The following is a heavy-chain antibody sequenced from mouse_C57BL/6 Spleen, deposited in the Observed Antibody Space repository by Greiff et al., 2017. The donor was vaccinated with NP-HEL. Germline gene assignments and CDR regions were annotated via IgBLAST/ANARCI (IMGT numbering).Heavy chain of an antibody. J-gene: IGHJ4*01. CDR3: ASSGNCGTGDAMDY. D-gene: IGHD3-3*01. CDR1: GYSITSGYY. CDR2: ISYDGSN. Sequence: EVKLVESGPGLVKPSQSLSLTCSVTGYSITSGYYWNWIRQFPGNKLEWMGYISYDGSNNYNPSLKNRISITRDTSKNQFFLKLNSVTTEDTATYYCASSGNCGTGDAMDYWGQGTSVTVSS. V-gene: IGHV3-6*01.